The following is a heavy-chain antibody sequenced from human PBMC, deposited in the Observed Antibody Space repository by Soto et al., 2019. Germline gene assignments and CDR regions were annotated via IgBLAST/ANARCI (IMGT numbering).Heavy chain of an antibody. CDR1: GGSIYTYY. V-gene: IGHV4-59*01. CDR3: AGMTGRYYYYYYGMDV. CDR2: ISDGGST. J-gene: IGHJ6*02. D-gene: IGHD3-9*01. Sequence: PSETLSLTCNVSGGSIYTYYWNWIRQSPGKGLEWIGYISDGGSTNYNPSLKSRVTISVDTSKNQFSLKLSSVTAADTAVYYCAGMTGRYYYYYYGMDVWGQGTTVTVYS.